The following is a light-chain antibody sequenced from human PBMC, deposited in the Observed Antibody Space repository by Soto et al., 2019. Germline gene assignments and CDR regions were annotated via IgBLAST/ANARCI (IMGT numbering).Light chain of an antibody. CDR1: SSDVGGYNY. CDR2: EVS. Sequence: QSVLTQPASVSGSPGQTITISCTGTSSDVGGYNYVSWYQQHPGKAPKVMIYEVSNRPSGVSNRFSGSKSGNTASLTISGLQPEDEADYYCASYTRSTTLVFGGGTKLTVL. CDR3: ASYTRSTTLV. J-gene: IGLJ3*02. V-gene: IGLV2-14*01.